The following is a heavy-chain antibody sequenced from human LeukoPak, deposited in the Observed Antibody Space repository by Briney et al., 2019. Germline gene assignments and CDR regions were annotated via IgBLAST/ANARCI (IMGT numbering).Heavy chain of an antibody. V-gene: IGHV1-2*04. Sequence: VASVKVSCKASGYTFTGYYMHWVRPAPGQGLEWMGWINPNSGGTNYAQKFQGWVTMTRDTSISTAYMELSRLRSDDTAVYYCAREESAAGTKGYFQHWGQGTLVTVSS. J-gene: IGHJ1*01. CDR3: AREESAAGTKGYFQH. D-gene: IGHD6-13*01. CDR1: GYTFTGYY. CDR2: INPNSGGT.